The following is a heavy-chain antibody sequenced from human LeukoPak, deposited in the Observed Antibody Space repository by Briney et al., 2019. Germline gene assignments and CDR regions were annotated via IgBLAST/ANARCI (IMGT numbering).Heavy chain of an antibody. D-gene: IGHD3-10*01. CDR3: AREGSDYYGSGSYYRSYYYYMDV. CDR2: IYTSGST. V-gene: IGHV4-4*07. CDR1: GGSISSYY. Sequence: SETLSLTCTVSGGSISSYYWSWIRQPAGKGLEWIGCIYTSGSTNYNPSLKSRVTMSVDTSKNQFSLKLSSVTAADTAVYYCAREGSDYYGSGSYYRSYYYYMDVWGKGTTVTISS. J-gene: IGHJ6*03.